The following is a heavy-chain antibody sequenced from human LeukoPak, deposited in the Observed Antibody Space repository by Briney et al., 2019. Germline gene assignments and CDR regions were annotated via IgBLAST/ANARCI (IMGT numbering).Heavy chain of an antibody. CDR1: GFTFSGYA. CDR3: PSVGICPKSSQH. V-gene: IGHV3-23*01. Sequence: GGSLRLSCAASGFTFSGYAMSWIRQAPGKGLEWLSGISSNGGTTYYADSVKGRFTISRDNSRNTLNLQVSSLRADDTAVYYCPSVGICPKSSQHWARGPLVTVPS. J-gene: IGHJ1*01. CDR2: ISSNGGTT.